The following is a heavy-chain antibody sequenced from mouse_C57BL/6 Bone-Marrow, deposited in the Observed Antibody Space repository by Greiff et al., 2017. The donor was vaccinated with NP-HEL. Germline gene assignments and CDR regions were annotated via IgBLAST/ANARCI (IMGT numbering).Heavy chain of an antibody. CDR3: ARRDGGMDY. Sequence: VQLQQSGAELARPGASVKMSCKASGYTFTSYTMHRVKQRPGQGLEWIGYINPSSGYTKYNQKFKDKATLTADKSSSTAYMQLSSLTSEDSAVYYCARRDGGMDYWGQGTSVTVSS. CDR2: INPSSGYT. J-gene: IGHJ4*01. CDR1: GYTFTSYT. D-gene: IGHD2-3*01. V-gene: IGHV1-4*01.